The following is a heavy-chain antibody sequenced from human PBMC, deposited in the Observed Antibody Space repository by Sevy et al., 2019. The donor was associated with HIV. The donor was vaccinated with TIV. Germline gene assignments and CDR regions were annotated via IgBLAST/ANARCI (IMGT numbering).Heavy chain of an antibody. D-gene: IGHD3-22*01. CDR2: MNPNTGNT. Sequence: ASVKVSCKASGYTFTSYDINWVRQATGQGLEWMGWMNPNTGNTGYAQKFQGSVTMTRDTSTSTAYMELRSLRSDDTAIYYCTRVRALNYYDTSVSMEYNWFDPWGQGTLVTVSS. CDR3: TRVRALNYYDTSVSMEYNWFDP. CDR1: GYTFTSYD. J-gene: IGHJ5*02. V-gene: IGHV1-8*02.